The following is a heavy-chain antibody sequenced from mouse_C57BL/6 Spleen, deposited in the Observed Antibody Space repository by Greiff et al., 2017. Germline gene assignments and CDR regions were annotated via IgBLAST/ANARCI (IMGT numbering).Heavy chain of an antibody. CDR3: ASTRMMTTGFAY. V-gene: IGHV1-55*01. D-gene: IGHD2-4*01. Sequence: QVQLQQPGAELVKPGASVKMSCKASGYTFTSYWITWVKQRPGQGLEWIGDIYPGSGSTNYNEKFKSKATLTVDTSSSTAYMQLRSLTSEDAAVYYCASTRMMTTGFAYWGQGTLVTVSA. J-gene: IGHJ3*01. CDR1: GYTFTSYW. CDR2: IYPGSGST.